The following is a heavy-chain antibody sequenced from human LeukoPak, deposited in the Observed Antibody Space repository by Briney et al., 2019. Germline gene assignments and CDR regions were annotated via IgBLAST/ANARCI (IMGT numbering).Heavy chain of an antibody. D-gene: IGHD6-6*01. V-gene: IGHV3-21*04. CDR3: ALAARPAYYYYYMDV. J-gene: IGHJ6*03. CDR1: GFTFSTYN. CDR2: ISSSSTYA. Sequence: PGGSLRLSCAASGFTFSTYNFNWVRQAPGKGLEWVSSISSSSTYAYYADSVKGRFTISRDNSKNTLYLQMNSLRAEDTAVYYCALAARPAYYYYYMDVWGKGTTVTVSS.